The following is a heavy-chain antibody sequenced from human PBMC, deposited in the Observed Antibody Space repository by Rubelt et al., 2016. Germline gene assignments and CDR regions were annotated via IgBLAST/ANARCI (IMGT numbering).Heavy chain of an antibody. V-gene: IGHV1-8*01. J-gene: IGHJ4*02. Sequence: QVQLVQSGAEVKKPGASVKVSCKTSGYTFTSYDLNWVRQATGQGLEWMGWMNPNSGNTGFAQKFQGRVTMTRITSIRTAYMELSSLGSEDTAEYYCARLPAPKAAAGTSFDYWGQGTLVTVSS. CDR3: ARLPAPKAAAGTSFDY. CDR1: GYTFTSYD. CDR2: MNPNSGNT. D-gene: IGHD6-13*01.